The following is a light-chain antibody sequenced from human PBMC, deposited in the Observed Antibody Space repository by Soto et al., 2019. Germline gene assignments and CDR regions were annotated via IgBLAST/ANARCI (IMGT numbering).Light chain of an antibody. Sequence: EIVLTQSPDTLSLSPGERATLSCTASQTVTSSCLAWYQRKPGQAPRLLIHTTSTRATDIPDRFSGSGSGTEFTLTIRNLQSEDFGVYYCQQYETWPRTFGQGTKVAIQ. CDR3: QQYETWPRT. CDR1: QTVTSSC. CDR2: TTS. V-gene: IGKV3-20*01. J-gene: IGKJ2*01.